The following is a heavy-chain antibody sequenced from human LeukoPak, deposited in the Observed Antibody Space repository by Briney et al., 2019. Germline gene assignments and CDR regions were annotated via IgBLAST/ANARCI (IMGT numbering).Heavy chain of an antibody. CDR2: INTGGSRI. V-gene: IGHV3-48*03. J-gene: IGHJ4*02. Sequence: GGSLRLSCAASGFIFSAYEFNWVRQVPGKGLEWISYINTGGSRIYYADSVKGRFTISRDNAKNSLYLQMHGLRVEDTAVYYCARDAPGTVTNDYWGQGTLVTVSS. D-gene: IGHD4-17*01. CDR1: GFIFSAYE. CDR3: ARDAPGTVTNDY.